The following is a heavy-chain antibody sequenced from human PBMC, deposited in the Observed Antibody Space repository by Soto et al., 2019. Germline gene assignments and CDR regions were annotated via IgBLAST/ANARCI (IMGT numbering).Heavy chain of an antibody. CDR1: GYSFTSYW. V-gene: IGHV5-10-1*01. J-gene: IGHJ4*02. Sequence: GESLKISCKGSGYSFTSYWISWVRQMPGKGLEWMGRIDPSDSYTNYSPSFQGHVTISADKSISTAYLQWSSLKASDTAMYYCATAKGAYCGGDCSLNPFDDWGQGTLVTVSS. CDR3: ATAKGAYCGGDCSLNPFDD. D-gene: IGHD2-21*02. CDR2: IDPSDSYT.